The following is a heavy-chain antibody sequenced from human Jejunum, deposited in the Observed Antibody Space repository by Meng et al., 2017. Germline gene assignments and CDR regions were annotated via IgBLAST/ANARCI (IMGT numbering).Heavy chain of an antibody. CDR2: IYWDDEK. V-gene: IGHV2-5*02. CDR1: GFSLSSSEVG. CDR3: GRCNFAIVTGHRYNWFDP. J-gene: IGHJ5*02. D-gene: IGHD3-9*01. Sequence: QITWKEAGPTLVKPTQTRTLTCTCSGFSLSSSEVGVAWFRQPPGKALEWLAVIYWDDEKRYRPSLKNRLTITKDTSKNQVVLTMTNVDPVDTATYYCGRCNFAIVTGHRYNWFDPWGQGTLVTVSS.